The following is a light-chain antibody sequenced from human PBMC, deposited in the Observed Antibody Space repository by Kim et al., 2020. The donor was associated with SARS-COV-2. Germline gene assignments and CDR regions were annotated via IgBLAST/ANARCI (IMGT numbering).Light chain of an antibody. CDR3: YSTDSSGNHRV. Sequence: PGQTARITCSGDALAKKYAYWYQQKSGQAPVLVIYEDSKRPSGIPERFSGSSSGTMATLTISGAQVEDEADYYCYSTDSSGNHRVFGGGTQLTVL. CDR2: EDS. V-gene: IGLV3-10*01. J-gene: IGLJ3*02. CDR1: ALAKKY.